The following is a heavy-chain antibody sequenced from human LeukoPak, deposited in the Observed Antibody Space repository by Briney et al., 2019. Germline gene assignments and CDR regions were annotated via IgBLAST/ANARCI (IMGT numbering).Heavy chain of an antibody. CDR2: INPKNGGT. Sequence: ASVKVSCKASGYTYTDFHIHWVRQAPGQGLEWMGWINPKNGGTNYAQNFQGRVTMTRDTSISTTYMELSSLRSDDTAVYYCARGFEYGSFDYWGQGTQVTVSS. V-gene: IGHV1-2*02. CDR1: GYTYTDFH. J-gene: IGHJ4*02. D-gene: IGHD2/OR15-2a*01. CDR3: ARGFEYGSFDY.